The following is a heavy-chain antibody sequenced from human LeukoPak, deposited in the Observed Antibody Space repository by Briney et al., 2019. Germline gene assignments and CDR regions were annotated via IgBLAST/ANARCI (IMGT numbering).Heavy chain of an antibody. V-gene: IGHV3-23*01. CDR2: ISGXGGTT. D-gene: IGHD5-12*01. CDR1: XXTFXNXX. J-gene: IGHJ4*02. Sequence: GGSLRLSCATSXXTFXNXXXXXXXXXXGXXXXWXSSISGXGGTTYYADSVKGRFTISRDNSKNTLYLQMNSLRAEDTAVYYCAKDPYRASSGLVDYWGQGTLVTVSS. CDR3: AKDPYRASSGLVDY.